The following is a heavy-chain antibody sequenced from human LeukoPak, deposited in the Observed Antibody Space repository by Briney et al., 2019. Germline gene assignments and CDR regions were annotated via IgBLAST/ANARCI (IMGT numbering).Heavy chain of an antibody. Sequence: GGSLRLSCAASGFTLDDYGMSWVRQAPGKGLEWVSGINWNGGSTGYADSVKGRFTISRDNPKNSLYLQMNSLRAEDTALYYCARGTYYYYRSGSTGYFDSWGQGTLVTVSS. V-gene: IGHV3-20*04. CDR3: ARGTYYYYRSGSTGYFDS. J-gene: IGHJ4*02. D-gene: IGHD3-22*01. CDR1: GFTLDDYG. CDR2: INWNGGST.